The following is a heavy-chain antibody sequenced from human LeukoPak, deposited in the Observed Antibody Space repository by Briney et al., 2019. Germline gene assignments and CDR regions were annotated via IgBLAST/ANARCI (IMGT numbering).Heavy chain of an antibody. V-gene: IGHV4-39*07. J-gene: IGHJ3*02. Sequence: SETLSLTCTVSGGSISSSSYYWGWIRQPPGTGLEWIGTIYYSGSTYYNPSLKSRVTISVDTSKNQFSLKLSSVTAADTAVYYCARTANWGTRAFDIWGQGTMVTVSS. CDR3: ARTANWGTRAFDI. CDR1: GGSISSSSYY. D-gene: IGHD7-27*01. CDR2: IYYSGST.